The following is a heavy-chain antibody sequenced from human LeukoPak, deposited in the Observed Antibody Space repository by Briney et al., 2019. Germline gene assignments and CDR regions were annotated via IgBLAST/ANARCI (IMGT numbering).Heavy chain of an antibody. V-gene: IGHV3-23*01. CDR3: AKIAAGDLYCSGGSCSYYYMDV. CDR2: ISGSGYTT. J-gene: IGHJ6*03. CDR1: GFTFSSYA. Sequence: PGGSLRLSCAAPGFTFSSYAMSWVRQAPGKGLEWVSGISGSGYTTYYADSVKGRFTISRDNSKNTLYLQMNSLRAEDTAVYYCAKIAAGDLYCSGGSCSYYYMDVWGKGTTVTVSS. D-gene: IGHD2-15*01.